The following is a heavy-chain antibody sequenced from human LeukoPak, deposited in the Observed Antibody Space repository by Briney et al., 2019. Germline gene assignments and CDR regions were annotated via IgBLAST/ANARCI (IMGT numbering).Heavy chain of an antibody. V-gene: IGHV3-23*01. Sequence: GGSLRLSCEASGFIFSSYAMSWVRQAPGKGLEWVSAISGSGGSTYYADSVKGRFTISRDNSKSTLYLQMNSLRVEDTAVYYCAKAAGPRHSSGPTYYFDYWGQGTLVTVSS. CDR3: AKAAGPRHSSGPTYYFDY. D-gene: IGHD6-19*01. J-gene: IGHJ4*02. CDR1: GFIFSSYA. CDR2: ISGSGGST.